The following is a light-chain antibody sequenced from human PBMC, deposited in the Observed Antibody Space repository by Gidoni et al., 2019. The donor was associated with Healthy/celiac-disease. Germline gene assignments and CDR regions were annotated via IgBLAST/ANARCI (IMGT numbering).Light chain of an antibody. CDR1: QSVSSSY. Sequence: EIVLPQSPGTLSLSPGERATLSCRASQSVSSSYLAWYQQKPGQAPRLLIYGASSRATGIPDRLSGSGSGTDFTLTISRLEPEDFAVYYCQQYGSSPRTFGQGTKLEIK. CDR3: QQYGSSPRT. CDR2: GAS. J-gene: IGKJ2*01. V-gene: IGKV3-20*01.